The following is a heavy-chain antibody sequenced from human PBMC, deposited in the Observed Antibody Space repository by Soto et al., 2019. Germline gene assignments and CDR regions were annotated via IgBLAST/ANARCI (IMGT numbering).Heavy chain of an antibody. CDR1: GDSISRNY. J-gene: IGHJ4*02. D-gene: IGHD3-10*01. Sequence: QVQLQESGPGLVKPSETLSLTCTVSGDSISRNYWSWIRQPPGKGLEWIGYIYYSGSTNYNPSLPGWVHLTIRHAQDPVSPEVSPVTPGEHGAVLCVRGVEGESPPLRGPGNLV. CDR3: VRGVEGESPPL. V-gene: IGHV4-59*12. CDR2: IYYSGST.